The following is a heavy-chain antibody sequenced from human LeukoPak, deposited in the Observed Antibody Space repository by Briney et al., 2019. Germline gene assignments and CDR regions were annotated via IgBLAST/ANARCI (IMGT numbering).Heavy chain of an antibody. CDR1: GGSISRGGYY. Sequence: SETLSLTCTVSGGSISRGGYYWSWIRQHPGKGLEWIGYIYYSGSTYYNPSLKSRVTISVDTSKNQFSLKLSSVTAADTAVYYCASSAGTYDFWSGYYNGWFDPWGQGTLVTVSS. V-gene: IGHV4-31*03. CDR3: ASSAGTYDFWSGYYNGWFDP. CDR2: IYYSGST. J-gene: IGHJ5*02. D-gene: IGHD3-3*01.